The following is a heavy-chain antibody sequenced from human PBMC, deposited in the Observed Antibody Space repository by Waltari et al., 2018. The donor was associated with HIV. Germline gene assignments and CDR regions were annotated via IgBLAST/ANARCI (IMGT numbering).Heavy chain of an antibody. J-gene: IGHJ6*02. CDR1: VFTISSNY. CDR3: ARDPRSSGYYGMDV. D-gene: IGHD1-26*01. CDR2: IYSGGSR. Sequence: EVQLVASGGGLIEPGGSLRVSCAASVFTISSNYMSWVRQAPGKGVEWVSGIYSGGSRYYADSVKGRVIISRDNSKNTVSLHMNSLRAEDTAVYYCARDPRSSGYYGMDVWGQGIKVTVSS. V-gene: IGHV3-53*01.